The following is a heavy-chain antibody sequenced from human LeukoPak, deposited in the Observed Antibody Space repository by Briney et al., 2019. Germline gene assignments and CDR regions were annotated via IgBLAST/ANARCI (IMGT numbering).Heavy chain of an antibody. Sequence: PGGSLRLSCAASGFPFSGSWMDWVRQAPGKRMEGVANIKQEGSEKQYAASVKGRFTISRDNAKNSLFLQMSGLRAEDTAVYYCSRSLDYWGQGALVTVSS. CDR1: GFPFSGSW. V-gene: IGHV3-7*01. CDR3: SRSLDY. CDR2: IKQEGSEK. J-gene: IGHJ4*02.